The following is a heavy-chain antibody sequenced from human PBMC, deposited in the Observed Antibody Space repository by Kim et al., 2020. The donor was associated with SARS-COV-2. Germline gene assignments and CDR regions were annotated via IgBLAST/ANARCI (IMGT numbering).Heavy chain of an antibody. Sequence: ASVKVSCRASGYTFSDHYIHLVRQAPGQGLEWMGRIHPHTGVTNYAQRFQDRVTMTRDTSITTVYMELSSLTSDDTAVYYFARDPPNPTGYTFDYWGQGTLVPVPS. CDR3: ARDPPNPTGYTFDY. V-gene: IGHV1-2*06. CDR1: GYTFSDHY. J-gene: IGHJ4*02. CDR2: IHPHTGVT. D-gene: IGHD6-13*01.